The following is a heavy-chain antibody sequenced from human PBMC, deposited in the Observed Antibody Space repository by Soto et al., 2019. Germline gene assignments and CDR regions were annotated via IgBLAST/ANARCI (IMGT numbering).Heavy chain of an antibody. V-gene: IGHV1-18*01. J-gene: IGHJ4*02. CDR3: ARGQYDFWSGQDGREEFAY. Sequence: QVQLVQSGAEVKKPGASVKVSCKASGYTFTSYGISWVRQAPGQGLEWMGWISAYNGNTNYAQKLQGRVTMTTDTSTSTAYMELRSLRSDDTAVYYCARGQYDFWSGQDGREEFAYWGQGTLVTVSS. CDR1: GYTFTSYG. CDR2: ISAYNGNT. D-gene: IGHD3-3*01.